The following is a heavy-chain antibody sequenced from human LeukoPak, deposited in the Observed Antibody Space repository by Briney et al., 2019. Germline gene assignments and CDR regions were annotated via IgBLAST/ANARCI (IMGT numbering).Heavy chain of an antibody. J-gene: IGHJ6*02. Sequence: SETLSLTCTVSAGSVTNGDYYWSWLRQPPGKALEWIGFVYYTGSTYYTPSLEGRATISVDTSKNQFSVKLNSVTAADTAVYYCARDLIYLTNYYYYGMDVWGQGTTVTVSS. CDR1: AGSVTNGDYY. D-gene: IGHD4/OR15-4a*01. CDR3: ARDLIYLTNYYYYGMDV. V-gene: IGHV4-61*08. CDR2: VYYTGST.